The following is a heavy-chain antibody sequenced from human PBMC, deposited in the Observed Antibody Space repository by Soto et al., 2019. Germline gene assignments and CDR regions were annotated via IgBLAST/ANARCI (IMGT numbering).Heavy chain of an antibody. J-gene: IGHJ3*02. CDR1: GGSISSSNW. Sequence: QVQLQESGPGLVKPSGTLSLTCAVSGGSISSSNWWSWVRQPPGKGLEWIGEIYHSGSTNYNPSLKSRLTISVDKSKNQFSLKLSSVTAADTAVYYCASRQDIVLMVYAIPGAFDIWGQGTMVTVSS. D-gene: IGHD2-8*01. V-gene: IGHV4-4*02. CDR3: ASRQDIVLMVYAIPGAFDI. CDR2: IYHSGST.